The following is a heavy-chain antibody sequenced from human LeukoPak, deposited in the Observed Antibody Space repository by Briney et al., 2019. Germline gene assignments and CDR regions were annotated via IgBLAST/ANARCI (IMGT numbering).Heavy chain of an antibody. V-gene: IGHV4-59*01. CDR1: GGSISGYY. Sequence: SETLSLTCTASGGSISGYYWIWIRQPPGKGLEWIGYIYSSGTTKYNPSLRSRVTISVDTSKMQFSLNLSSVTAADTAPYFCARRAPYFNHYMDVWGKGTTVTVSS. CDR3: ARRAPYFNHYMDV. J-gene: IGHJ6*03. CDR2: IYSSGTT.